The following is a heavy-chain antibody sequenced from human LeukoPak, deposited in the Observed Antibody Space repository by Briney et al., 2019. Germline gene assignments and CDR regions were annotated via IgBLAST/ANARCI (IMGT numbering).Heavy chain of an antibody. J-gene: IGHJ4*02. V-gene: IGHV1-69*05. Sequence: GASVKVSCKASGGTFSSYAISWVRQAPGQGLEWMGGIIPIFGTANYAQKFQGRVTITTDESTNKAYMELSSLRSEDTAVYYCARVGNPAGTDTAMVTGFDYWGQGTLVTVSS. CDR1: GGTFSSYA. D-gene: IGHD5-18*01. CDR2: IIPIFGTA. CDR3: ARVGNPAGTDTAMVTGFDY.